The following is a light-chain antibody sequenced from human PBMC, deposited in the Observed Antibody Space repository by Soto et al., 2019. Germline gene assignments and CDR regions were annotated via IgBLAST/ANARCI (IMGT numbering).Light chain of an antibody. J-gene: IGKJ1*01. CDR1: QFVSSKY. CDR3: YQYGSLPRT. V-gene: IGKV3-20*01. CDR2: GAS. Sequence: ENVLTQSPGTLSLSPGERATLSCRASQFVSSKYLAWYQQKRGQGPRLLIYGASDRATGIPDRFSGSGSGTDFTLTVSRLEPEYFAVYYCYQYGSLPRTFGQGTRVEI.